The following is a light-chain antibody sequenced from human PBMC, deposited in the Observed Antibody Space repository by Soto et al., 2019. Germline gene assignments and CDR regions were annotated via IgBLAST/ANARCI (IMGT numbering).Light chain of an antibody. Sequence: EIVLAQSPATLSLSPGERATLSCRASQSVSIYLAWYQQKPGQAPRLLIYDASNRATGIPARFSGSGSGTDFTLTISSLEPEDFAVYYCQQYSSSPLTFGGGTKVDIK. J-gene: IGKJ4*01. CDR1: QSVSIY. CDR3: QQYSSSPLT. CDR2: DAS. V-gene: IGKV3-11*01.